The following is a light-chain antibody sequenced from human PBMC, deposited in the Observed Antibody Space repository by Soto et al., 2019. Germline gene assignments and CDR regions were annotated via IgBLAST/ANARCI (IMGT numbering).Light chain of an antibody. CDR2: QDS. J-gene: IGLJ1*01. CDR3: QAWDSSTGV. V-gene: IGLV3-1*01. Sequence: SYELTQPPSVSVSPGQTASITCSGDKLGDKYACWYRQKPGQSPVLVIYQDSKRPSGIPERFSGSNSRNTATLTISGTQAMDEADYYCQAWDSSTGVFGTGTKVTVL. CDR1: KLGDKY.